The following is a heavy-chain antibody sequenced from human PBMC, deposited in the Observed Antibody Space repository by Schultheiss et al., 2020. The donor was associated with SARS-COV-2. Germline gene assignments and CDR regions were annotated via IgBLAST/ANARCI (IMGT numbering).Heavy chain of an antibody. CDR1: GFTFSSYG. J-gene: IGHJ4*02. D-gene: IGHD4-17*01. CDR2: ISYDGSNK. CDR3: AKEISYGDYPSYFDY. Sequence: GGSLRLSCAASGFTFSSYGMHWVRQAPGKGLEWVAVISYDGSNKYYADSVKGRFTISRDNSKNTLYLQMNSLRAEDTAVYYCAKEISYGDYPSYFDYWGQGTLVTVSS. V-gene: IGHV3-30*18.